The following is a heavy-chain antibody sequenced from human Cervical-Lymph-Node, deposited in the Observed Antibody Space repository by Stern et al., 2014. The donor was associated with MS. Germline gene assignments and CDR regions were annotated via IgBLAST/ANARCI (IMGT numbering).Heavy chain of an antibody. CDR2: IVLDGADT. D-gene: IGHD3-10*01. Sequence: QMQLVQSGPEVKRPGTSVRVSCKASGFTFLSSDMQWVRQARGQRLEWIGIIVLDGADTRYAEKCHDRVTISRDMSTSTVNMELSSLRSEDTAVYYCAAEGEYIRSGIYHYAGMDVWGQGTTVTVSS. V-gene: IGHV1-58*02. CDR1: GFTFLSSD. CDR3: AAEGEYIRSGIYHYAGMDV. J-gene: IGHJ6*02.